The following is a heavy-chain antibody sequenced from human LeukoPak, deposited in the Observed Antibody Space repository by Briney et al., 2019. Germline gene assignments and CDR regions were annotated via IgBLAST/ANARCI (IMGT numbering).Heavy chain of an antibody. CDR1: GFTFSSYA. V-gene: IGHV3-23*01. Sequence: GGSLRLSCAASGFTFSSYAMSWVRQAPARGLEWVSSINVFDGTIYYSDSAQGRFVTSRDDTTNTLYLQMNSLRAEDTAVYYCAGDQLDGSGSEFDYWGQGTLVTVSS. D-gene: IGHD6-19*01. CDR2: INVFDGTI. CDR3: AGDQLDGSGSEFDY. J-gene: IGHJ4*02.